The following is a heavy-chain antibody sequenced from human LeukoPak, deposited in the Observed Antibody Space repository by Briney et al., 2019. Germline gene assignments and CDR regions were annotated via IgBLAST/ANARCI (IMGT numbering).Heavy chain of an antibody. CDR2: LYESGRT. D-gene: IGHD6-6*01. Sequence: PSQTLSLTCTVAADSINNYYWSWIRQPHGKLRECIGYLYESGRTNYKPSLTGRVSISVDRYKHQSSLKVSSVTAPDPAVYYCAREGPKARLDYWGEGTLGTVSS. CDR1: ADSINNYY. V-gene: IGHV4-59*01. J-gene: IGHJ4*02. CDR3: AREGPKARLDY.